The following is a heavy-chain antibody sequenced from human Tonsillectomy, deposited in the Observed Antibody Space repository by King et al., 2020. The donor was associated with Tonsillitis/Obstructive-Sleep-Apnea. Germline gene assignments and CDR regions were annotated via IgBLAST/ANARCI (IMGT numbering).Heavy chain of an antibody. D-gene: IGHD1-26*01. J-gene: IGHJ4*02. CDR2: INHSGNT. CDR3: ARGRSYTNYFDF. CDR1: GESFSGYY. V-gene: IGHV4-34*01. Sequence: VQLQQWGAGLLKPSETLSLPCDVYGESFSGYYWTWIRQPPGKGLEWIGEINHSGNTNYNPSLKSRVTISVDTSKKQFSLKLRSVTAADTAVYYCARGRSYTNYFDFWGQGTLVTVSS.